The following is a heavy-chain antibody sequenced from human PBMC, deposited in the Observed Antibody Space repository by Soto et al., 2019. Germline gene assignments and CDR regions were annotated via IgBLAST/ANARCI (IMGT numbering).Heavy chain of an antibody. D-gene: IGHD3-10*01. CDR3: VGGQYYFDY. CDR1: GFPFSSYG. V-gene: IGHV3-30*03. CDR2: MSYDGSNK. J-gene: IGHJ4*02. Sequence: QVQLVESGGGVVQPGRSLRLSCAASGFPFSSYGMHWVREAPGKGLEWVAVMSYDGSNKYYADSVKGRFTISRDNSASTLYLQMNSLRPEGTALYYGVGGQYYFDYRGQGTLVTVSP.